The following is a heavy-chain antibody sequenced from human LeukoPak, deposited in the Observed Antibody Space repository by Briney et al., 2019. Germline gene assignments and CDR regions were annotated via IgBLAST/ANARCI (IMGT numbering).Heavy chain of an antibody. CDR3: ATVCLGSGGWPFLDY. J-gene: IGHJ4*02. V-gene: IGHV1-24*01. Sequence: GASVKVSCKVSGYTLTELSMHWVRQAPGKGLEWMGGFDPEDGETIYAQKFQGRVTMTEDTSTDTAYMELSSLRSEDTAVYYCATVCLGSGGWPFLDYWGQGTLVTVSS. CDR1: GYTLTELS. CDR2: FDPEDGET. D-gene: IGHD6-19*01.